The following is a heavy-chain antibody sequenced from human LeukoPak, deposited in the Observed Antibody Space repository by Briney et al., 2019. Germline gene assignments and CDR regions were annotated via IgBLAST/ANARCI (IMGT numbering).Heavy chain of an antibody. J-gene: IGHJ4*02. V-gene: IGHV4-34*12. CDR2: IINSGST. D-gene: IGHD2-2*01. CDR1: GGSFSGYY. CDR3: ARVPEEPTLGYCSSTSCPRSFALDY. Sequence: SETLSLTCAVYGGSFSGYYWSWIRQPPGKGLEWIGEIINSGSTNYNPSLKSRVTISVDTSKNQFSLKLSSVTAADTAVYYCARVPEEPTLGYCSSTSCPRSFALDYWGQGTLVTVSS.